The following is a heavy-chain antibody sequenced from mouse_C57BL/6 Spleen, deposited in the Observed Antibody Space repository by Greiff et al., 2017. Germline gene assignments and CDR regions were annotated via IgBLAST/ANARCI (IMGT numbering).Heavy chain of an antibody. CDR2: IYPGDGDT. D-gene: IGHD3-1*01. CDR3: ARSGSSTGGDFDY. Sequence: QVQLQQSGPELVKPGASVKISCKASGYAFSSSWMNWVKQRPGKGLEWIGRIYPGDGDTNYNGKFKGKATLTADKSSSTAYMQLSSLTSEDSAVYCCARSGSSTGGDFDYWGQGTTLTVSS. CDR1: GYAFSSSW. J-gene: IGHJ2*01. V-gene: IGHV1-82*01.